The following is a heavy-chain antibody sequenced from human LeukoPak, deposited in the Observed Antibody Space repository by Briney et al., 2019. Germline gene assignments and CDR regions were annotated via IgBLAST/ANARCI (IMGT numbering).Heavy chain of an antibody. D-gene: IGHD1-1*01. CDR2: INPNSGGT. J-gene: IGHJ6*02. CDR1: GYTFTGYY. CDR3: ARVYAGTDYGMDV. Sequence: ASVKVSCKASGYTFTGYYMHWVRQAPGHGLEWMGWINPNSGGTNYAQKFQGRVTMTRDTSISTAYMELSRLRSDDTAVYYCARVYAGTDYGMDVWGQGTTVTVSS. V-gene: IGHV1-2*02.